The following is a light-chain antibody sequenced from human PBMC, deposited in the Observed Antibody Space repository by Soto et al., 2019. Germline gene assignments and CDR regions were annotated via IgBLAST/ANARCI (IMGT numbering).Light chain of an antibody. J-gene: IGLJ1*01. CDR1: SSDVGSYNL. CDR3: CSYAGRSTFDV. CDR2: EGS. Sequence: QSALTQPASVSGSPGQSITISCTGTSSDVGSYNLVSWYQQHPGKAPKLMIYEGSKRPSGVSNRFSGSKSGNTASLTISGLQDEDEADYYCCSYAGRSTFDVLGTGIKVTVL. V-gene: IGLV2-23*03.